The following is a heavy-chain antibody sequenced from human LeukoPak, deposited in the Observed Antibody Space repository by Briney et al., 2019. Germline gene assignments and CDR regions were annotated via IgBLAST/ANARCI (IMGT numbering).Heavy chain of an antibody. V-gene: IGHV3-48*01. CDR3: ARDLLGYCSGDSCYIDY. D-gene: IGHD2-15*01. CDR2: IRSSSSTI. Sequence: GGSLRLSCAASGFTFSSYSMNWVRQAPGKGLEWVSYIRSSSSTIYYADSVKGRFTISRDNAKNSLYLQMNSLRAEDTAVYYCARDLLGYCSGDSCYIDYWGQGTLVTISS. J-gene: IGHJ4*02. CDR1: GFTFSSYS.